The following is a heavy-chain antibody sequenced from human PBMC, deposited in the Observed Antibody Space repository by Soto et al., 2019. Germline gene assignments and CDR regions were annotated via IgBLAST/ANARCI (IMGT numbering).Heavy chain of an antibody. Sequence: QVQLVQSGAEVKKPGASVKVSCKASGYTFTSYDINWVRQATVQGLEWMGWMNPNSGNTAYAQKLLGRVTMTRTTSISSAIMELSSLRSEDTAVYGWSRERARGFEPWGQGTQVTVSS. CDR2: MNPNSGNT. CDR1: GYTFTSYD. J-gene: IGHJ5*02. V-gene: IGHV1-8*01. CDR3: SRERARGFEP.